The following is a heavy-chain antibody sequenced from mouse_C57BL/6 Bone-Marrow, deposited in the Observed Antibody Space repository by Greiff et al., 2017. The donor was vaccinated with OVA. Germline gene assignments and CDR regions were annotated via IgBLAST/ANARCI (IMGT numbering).Heavy chain of an antibody. CDR3: ARFWRDYDGGAWFAY. V-gene: IGHV1-20*01. J-gene: IGHJ3*01. Sequence: VQLQQSGPELVKPGDSVKISCKASGYSFTGYFMNWVMQSHGKSLEWIGRINPYNGDTFYNQKFKGKATLTVDKSSSTAHMELRRLTSEDSAVYYCARFWRDYDGGAWFAYWGQGTLVTVSA. D-gene: IGHD2-4*01. CDR2: INPYNGDT. CDR1: GYSFTGYF.